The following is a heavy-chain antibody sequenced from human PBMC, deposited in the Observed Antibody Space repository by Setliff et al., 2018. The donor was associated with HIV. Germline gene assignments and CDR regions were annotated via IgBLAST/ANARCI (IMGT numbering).Heavy chain of an antibody. V-gene: IGHV1-2*02. J-gene: IGHJ5*02. CDR1: GYTFTAYY. D-gene: IGHD5-18*01. Sequence: GASVKVSCKSSGYTFTAYYIHWVRQARGQGLEWMGWINPDSGATKYAEKFEGRVSLTRDTSINTVYMELSSLRSDDTAVYFCARDVETAMLTGNSWFDPWGQGTLVTVSS. CDR3: ARDVETAMLTGNSWFDP. CDR2: INPDSGAT.